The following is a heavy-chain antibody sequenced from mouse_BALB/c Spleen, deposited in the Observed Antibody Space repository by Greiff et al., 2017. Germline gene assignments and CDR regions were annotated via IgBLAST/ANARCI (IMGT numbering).Heavy chain of an antibody. CDR3: ARGARATAMDY. CDR1: GFTFSSYA. V-gene: IGHV5-9-4*01. Sequence: EVQRVESGGGLVKPGGSLKLSCAASGFTFSSYAMSWVRQSPEKRLEWVAEISSGGSYTYYPDTVTGRFTISRDNAKNTLYLEMSSLRSEDTAMYYCARGARATAMDYWGQGTSVTVSS. J-gene: IGHJ4*01. D-gene: IGHD3-1*01. CDR2: ISSGGSYT.